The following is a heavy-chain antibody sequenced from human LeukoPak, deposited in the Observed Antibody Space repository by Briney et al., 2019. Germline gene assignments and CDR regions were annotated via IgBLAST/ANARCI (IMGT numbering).Heavy chain of an antibody. CDR3: AKDRIPDGRYSIDY. V-gene: IGHV3-23*01. CDR2: IVGNGGGI. Sequence: GGSLRLSCTGSGFAFADYAITWLRQAPGKGLEWVAVIVGNGGGIHYADSVEGRFTISRDNYKNTVYLQMNSLRAEDAAVYYCAKDRIPDGRYSIDYWGQGTLVTVSS. CDR1: GFAFADYA. J-gene: IGHJ4*02. D-gene: IGHD3-16*02.